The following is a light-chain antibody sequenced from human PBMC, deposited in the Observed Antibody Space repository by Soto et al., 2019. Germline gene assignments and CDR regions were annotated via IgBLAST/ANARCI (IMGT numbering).Light chain of an antibody. CDR2: QVS. CDR1: TSDVGGYKY. CDR3: SSYRSSRTYVV. J-gene: IGLJ2*01. Sequence: QSALTQPASVSASPGESITISCTGTTSDVGGYKYVSWYQQHPGKAPKLMIYQVSNRPSGVSDRFSGSKSGNTASLTISGVQDEDESDYYCSSYRSSRTYVVFGGGTKLTVL. V-gene: IGLV2-14*01.